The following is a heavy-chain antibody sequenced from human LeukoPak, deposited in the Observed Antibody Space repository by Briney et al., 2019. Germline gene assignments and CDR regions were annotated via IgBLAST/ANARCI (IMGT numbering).Heavy chain of an antibody. V-gene: IGHV4-4*07. Sequence: PETLSLTCTVSGGSISGYYWSWIRQPAGEGLEWIGHIYTSGSTDYNPSLKSRVTMSVDTSKKQSSLKLSSVTAADTAVYFCARGRGYTYYQWGQGTLVIVSS. CDR2: IYTSGST. J-gene: IGHJ4*02. CDR3: ARGRGYTYYQ. CDR1: GGSISGYY. D-gene: IGHD5-18*01.